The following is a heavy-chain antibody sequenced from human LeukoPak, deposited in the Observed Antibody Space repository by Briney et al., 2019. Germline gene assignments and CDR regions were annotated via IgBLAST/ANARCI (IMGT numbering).Heavy chain of an antibody. J-gene: IGHJ4*02. V-gene: IGHV3-21*01. CDR3: ASLHYYDSSGYYLGD. CDR2: ISSSSSYI. Sequence: PGGSLRLSCAASGFTFSSYSMNWVRQAPGKGLEWVSSISSSSSYIYYADSVKGRFTISRGNAKNSLYLQMNSLRAEDTAVYYCASLHYYDSSGYYLGDWGQGTLVTVSS. CDR1: GFTFSSYS. D-gene: IGHD3-22*01.